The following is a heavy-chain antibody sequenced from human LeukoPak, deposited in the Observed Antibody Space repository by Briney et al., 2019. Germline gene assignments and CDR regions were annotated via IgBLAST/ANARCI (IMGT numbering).Heavy chain of an antibody. J-gene: IGHJ5*02. CDR3: AREAAIFGVVIKSHNWFDP. Sequence: SETLSLTCTVSGGSISSGGYYWSGIRQHPGKGLEWIGYIYYSGSTYYNPSLKSRVTISVDTSKNQFSLKLSSVTAADTAVYYCAREAAIFGVVIKSHNWFDPWGQGTLVTVSS. CDR1: GGSISSGGYY. D-gene: IGHD3-3*01. CDR2: IYYSGST. V-gene: IGHV4-31*03.